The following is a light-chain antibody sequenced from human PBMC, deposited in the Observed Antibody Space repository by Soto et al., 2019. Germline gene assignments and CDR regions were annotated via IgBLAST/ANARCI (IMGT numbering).Light chain of an antibody. CDR2: RAS. J-gene: IGKJ1*01. CDR3: QRYSSDST. Sequence: DIQMTQSPSTLSASVGDRVTITCRASQNINNWLAWYQQKPGKAPKLLIYRASSLENGVPSRFSGRGSGTDFIVTITSLQPDDFASYYCQRYSSDSTFGQGTKVEIK. CDR1: QNINNW. V-gene: IGKV1-5*03.